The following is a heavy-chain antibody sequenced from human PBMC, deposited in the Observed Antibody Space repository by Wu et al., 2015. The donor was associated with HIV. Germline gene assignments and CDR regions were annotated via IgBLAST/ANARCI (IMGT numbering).Heavy chain of an antibody. Sequence: QVQLVQSGAEVKKPGSSVKVSCKTSGDTFNKYAFSWVRQAPGQGLEWMGIVNPSGGSTSYAQKFQGRVTMTRDTSTSTVYMELSSLRSDDTAVYYCARGLIAVALGYWGQGTLVTVSS. D-gene: IGHD6-19*01. V-gene: IGHV1-46*02. J-gene: IGHJ4*02. CDR1: GDTFNKYA. CDR2: VNPSGGST. CDR3: ARGLIAVALGY.